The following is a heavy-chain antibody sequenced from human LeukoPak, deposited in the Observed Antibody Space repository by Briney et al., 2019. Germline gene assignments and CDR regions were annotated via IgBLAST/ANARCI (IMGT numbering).Heavy chain of an antibody. J-gene: IGHJ3*01. CDR3: ARDIQLST. V-gene: IGHV3-53*01. CDR2: ISYDGNNA. CDR1: GFTVSSNY. D-gene: IGHD5-24*01. Sequence: PGGSLRLSCAASGFTVSSNYMSWVRQAPGKGLDWVSLISYDGNNAYYADSVRGRFTISRDNSKDTLYLEMNSLRAEDTAIYYCARDIQLSTWGLGTMVTVSS.